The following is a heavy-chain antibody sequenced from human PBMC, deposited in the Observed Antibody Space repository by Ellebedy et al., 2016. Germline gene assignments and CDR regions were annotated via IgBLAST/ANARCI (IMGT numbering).Heavy chain of an antibody. V-gene: IGHV3-23*01. CDR3: AKDHPNWANDY. Sequence: GESLKISXAASGFTFSIYAMSWVRQAPGKGLEWVSHISGSGGTTNYADSVKGRFTISRDNSKNTLYLQMNSLRVDDTATYYCAKDHPNWANDYWGQGVLVTVSS. CDR1: GFTFSIYA. J-gene: IGHJ4*02. CDR2: ISGSGGTT. D-gene: IGHD2-8*01.